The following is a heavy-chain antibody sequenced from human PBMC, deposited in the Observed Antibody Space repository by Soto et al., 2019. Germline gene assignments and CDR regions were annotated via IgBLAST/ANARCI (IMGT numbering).Heavy chain of an antibody. CDR2: ISAYNGNT. CDR3: ARELVVGATRGNAFDI. J-gene: IGHJ3*02. V-gene: IGHV1-18*04. Sequence: QVQLVQSGAEVKKPGASVKVSCKASGYTFTSYGIIWVRQAPGQGLEWMGWISAYNGNTNYAQKLQGRVTMTTDTSTSTAYMELRSRRSDDTAVYYCARELVVGATRGNAFDIWGQGTMVTVSS. D-gene: IGHD1-26*01. CDR1: GYTFTSYG.